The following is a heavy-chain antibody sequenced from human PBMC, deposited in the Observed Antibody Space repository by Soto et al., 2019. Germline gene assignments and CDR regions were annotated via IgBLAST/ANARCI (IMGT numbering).Heavy chain of an antibody. CDR1: GFTFSSYW. Sequence: GGSLRLSCAASGFTFSSYWMHWVRQAPGKGLVWVSRINSDGSSTSYADSVKGRFTISRDNAKNTLYLQMNSLRAEDTAVYYCARVLWKDYYDSSGYLNAESFQHWGQGTLVIVSS. CDR2: INSDGSST. D-gene: IGHD3-22*01. V-gene: IGHV3-74*01. J-gene: IGHJ1*01. CDR3: ARVLWKDYYDSSGYLNAESFQH.